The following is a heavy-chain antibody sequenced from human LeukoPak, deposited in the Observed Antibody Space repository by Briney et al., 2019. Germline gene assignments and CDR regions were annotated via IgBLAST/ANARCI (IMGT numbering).Heavy chain of an antibody. V-gene: IGHV4-59*13. CDR1: GGSISGYY. Sequence: LETLSLTCTVSGGSISGYYWSWLRQPPGKRLEWIGYIHYSGNTNYNPSLKSRVTMSLDTSKKRLSLKLSSLTAADAALYYCARGYVNANDYAFDIWGQGTMVTVSS. CDR3: ARGYVNANDYAFDI. J-gene: IGHJ3*02. D-gene: IGHD5-12*01. CDR2: IHYSGNT.